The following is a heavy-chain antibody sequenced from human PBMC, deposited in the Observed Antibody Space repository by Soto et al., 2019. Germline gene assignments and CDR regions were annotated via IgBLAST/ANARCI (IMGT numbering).Heavy chain of an antibody. V-gene: IGHV3-23*01. CDR1: GFTFGSYA. J-gene: IGHJ3*02. D-gene: IGHD3-22*01. CDR3: AKGGQEDDDSSGYGAFDR. CDR2: ISGSGGST. Sequence: GGSLRLSCAASGFTFGSYAMSWVRQAPGKGLEWVSAISGSGGSTYYADSVKGRFTISRDNSKNTLYLQMNSLRAEDTAVYYCAKGGQEDDDSSGYGAFDRWGQGTMVTVSS.